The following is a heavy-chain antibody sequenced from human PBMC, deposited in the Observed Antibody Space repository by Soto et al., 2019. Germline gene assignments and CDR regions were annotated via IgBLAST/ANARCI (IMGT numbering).Heavy chain of an antibody. CDR3: ARGPSSLTRFDY. CDR1: GFTFSSYA. D-gene: IGHD2-2*01. V-gene: IGHV3-30-3*01. J-gene: IGHJ4*02. Sequence: GGSLRLSCAASGFTFSSYAMHWVRQAPGKGLEWVAVISYDGSNKYYADSVKGRFTISRDNSKNTLYLHMNSLRAEDTAVYYCARGPSSLTRFDYWGQGTLVIVSS. CDR2: ISYDGSNK.